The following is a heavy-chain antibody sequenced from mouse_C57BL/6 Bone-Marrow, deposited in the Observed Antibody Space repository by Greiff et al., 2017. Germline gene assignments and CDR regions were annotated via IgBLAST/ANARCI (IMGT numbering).Heavy chain of an antibody. CDR3: ARAYYAMDY. Sequence: EVKVVESGGGLVQPGGSLKLSCAASGFTFSDYYMYWVRQTPEKRLEWVAYISNGGGSTYYPDTVKGRFTISRDNAKNTLYLQMSRLKSEDTAMYYCARAYYAMDYWGQGTSVTVSS. CDR1: GFTFSDYY. J-gene: IGHJ4*01. V-gene: IGHV5-12*01. CDR2: ISNGGGST.